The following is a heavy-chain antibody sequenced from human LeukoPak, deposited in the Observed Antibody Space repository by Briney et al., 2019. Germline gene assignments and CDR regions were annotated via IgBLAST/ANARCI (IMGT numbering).Heavy chain of an antibody. CDR2: ISYDGCNK. CDR1: GFTYSRFA. J-gene: IGHJ4*02. V-gene: IGHV3-30*04. Sequence: GGSLRLSCAASGFTYSRFAMHWVRQPPGKGLEWVAVISYDGCNKYYADSVKGRFTISRDNSKNTLYLQMNSLRAEDTAVYYCARTVGASEGVDYWGQGTLVTVSS. D-gene: IGHD1-26*01. CDR3: ARTVGASEGVDY.